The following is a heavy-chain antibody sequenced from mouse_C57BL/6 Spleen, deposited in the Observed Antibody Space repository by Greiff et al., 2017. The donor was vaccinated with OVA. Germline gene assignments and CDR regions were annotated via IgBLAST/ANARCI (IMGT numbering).Heavy chain of an antibody. Sequence: EVKLVESGGGLVQPGGSMKLSCVASGFTFSNYWMNWVRQSPEKGLEWVAQIRLKSDNYATHYAESVKGRFTISRDDSKSSVYLQMNNLRAEDTGIYYCLYYEYDGWFAYWGQGTLVTVSA. J-gene: IGHJ3*01. CDR3: LYYEYDGWFAY. CDR1: GFTFSNYW. CDR2: IRLKSDNYAT. V-gene: IGHV6-3*01. D-gene: IGHD2-4*01.